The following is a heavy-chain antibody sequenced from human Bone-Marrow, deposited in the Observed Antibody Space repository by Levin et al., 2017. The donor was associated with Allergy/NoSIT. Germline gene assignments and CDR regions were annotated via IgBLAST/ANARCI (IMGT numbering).Heavy chain of an antibody. J-gene: IGHJ6*02. Sequence: GGSLRLSCAASGFTFSSYGMHWVRQAPGKGLEWVAVIWYDGSNKYYADSVKGRFTISRDNSKNTLYLQMNSLRAEDTAVYYCAREYCSGGSCYRPYYYYGMDVWGQGTTVTVSS. V-gene: IGHV3-33*01. D-gene: IGHD2-15*01. CDR1: GFTFSSYG. CDR2: IWYDGSNK. CDR3: AREYCSGGSCYRPYYYYGMDV.